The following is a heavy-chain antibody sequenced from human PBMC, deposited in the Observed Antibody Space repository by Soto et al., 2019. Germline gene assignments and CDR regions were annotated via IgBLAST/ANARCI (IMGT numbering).Heavy chain of an antibody. J-gene: IGHJ4*02. V-gene: IGHV3-49*05. D-gene: IGHD3-10*01. CDR2: IRSKAYGGTT. CDR1: GFTFGDYA. Sequence: EVQLVESGGGLVKPGRSLRLSCTASGFTFGDYAMSWFRQAPGKGLEWVGFIRSKAYGGTTEYAASVKGRFTISRDDSKSIAYLQMNSLKTEDTAVYYCTRGAGLWFGELGFDYWGQGTLVTVSS. CDR3: TRGAGLWFGELGFDY.